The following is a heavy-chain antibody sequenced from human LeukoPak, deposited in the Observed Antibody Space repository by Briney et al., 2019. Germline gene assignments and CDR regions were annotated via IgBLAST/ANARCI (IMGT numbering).Heavy chain of an antibody. V-gene: IGHV1-69*05. CDR1: GGTFSSYA. J-gene: IGHJ4*02. D-gene: IGHD6-19*01. CDR3: ARGNLVRAVAGPNFDY. Sequence: SVKVSCKASGGTFSSYAISWVRQAPGQGLEWMGGIIPIFGTANYAQKFQGRVTITTDESTSTAYMELSSLRSEDTAVYYCARGNLVRAVAGPNFDYWGQRTLVTVSS. CDR2: IIPIFGTA.